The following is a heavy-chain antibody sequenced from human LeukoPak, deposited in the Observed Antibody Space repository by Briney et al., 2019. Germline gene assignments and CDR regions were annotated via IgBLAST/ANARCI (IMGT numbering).Heavy chain of an antibody. CDR3: ARGSSGCLLDY. D-gene: IGHD6-19*01. CDR2: ISFDGDNK. J-gene: IGHJ4*02. V-gene: IGHV3-30*19. Sequence: GGSLRLSCAASGFTFRNYGMHWVRQAPGKGLEWVAVISFDGDNKYYADSVKGRFTISRDNSKNTPYLQMNSLRTEDTAVYYCARGSSGCLLDYWGQGTLVTVSS. CDR1: GFTFRNYG.